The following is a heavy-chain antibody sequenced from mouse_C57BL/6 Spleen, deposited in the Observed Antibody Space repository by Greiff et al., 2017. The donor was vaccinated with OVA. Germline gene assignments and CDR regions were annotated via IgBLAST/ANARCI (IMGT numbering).Heavy chain of an antibody. CDR1: GYTFTSYW. V-gene: IGHV1-55*01. CDR3: ARQGYYGSRHYFDY. J-gene: IGHJ2*01. CDR2: IYPGSGST. Sequence: VQLQQPGAELVKPGASVKMSCKASGYTFTSYWITWVKQRPGQGLEWIGDIYPGSGSTNYNEKFKSKATLTVDTSSSTAYMKLSSLTSEDSAVYYCARQGYYGSRHYFDYWGQGTTLTVSS. D-gene: IGHD1-1*01.